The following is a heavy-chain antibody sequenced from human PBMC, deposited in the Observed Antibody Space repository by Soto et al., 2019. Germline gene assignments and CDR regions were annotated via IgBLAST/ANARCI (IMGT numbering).Heavy chain of an antibody. CDR3: AGESTIFGVVIDNAFDI. CDR2: ISAYNGNT. J-gene: IGHJ3*02. D-gene: IGHD3-3*01. V-gene: IGHV1-18*01. CDR1: GYTFTSYG. Sequence: GASVKVSCKASGYTFTSYGISWVRQAPGQGLEWMGWISAYNGNTNYAQKLQGRVTMTTDTSTSTAYMELRSLRSDDTAVYYCAGESTIFGVVIDNAFDIWGQGTMVTVSS.